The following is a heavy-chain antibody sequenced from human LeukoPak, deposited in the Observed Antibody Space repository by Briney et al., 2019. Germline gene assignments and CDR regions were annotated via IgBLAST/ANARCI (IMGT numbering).Heavy chain of an antibody. Sequence: PSETLSLTCAVSGDSISDNKWWSWVRQPPGKELEWIGEIFSSGVTNYNPSLKSRVTILIDKSENQFSLRLSSVTAADTAIYYCAKAAAYNMDVWGKGTTVTVSS. J-gene: IGHJ6*04. V-gene: IGHV4-4*02. D-gene: IGHD5-24*01. CDR3: AKAAAYNMDV. CDR1: GDSISDNKW. CDR2: IFSSGVT.